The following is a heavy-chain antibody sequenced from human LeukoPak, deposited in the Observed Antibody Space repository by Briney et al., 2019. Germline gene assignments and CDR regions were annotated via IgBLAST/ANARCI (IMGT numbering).Heavy chain of an antibody. CDR3: ARGPLFAAARLGRWFDP. V-gene: IGHV4-39*01. CDR2: IYYSGNT. J-gene: IGHJ5*02. D-gene: IGHD6-6*01. CDR1: GGSIFSSNSY. Sequence: SETLSLTCTVSGGSIFSSNSYWGWIRQPPGKGLEWIGSIYYSGNTYYNASLKSRVTISVDTSKNQFSLKLNSVTAADTAVYYCARGPLFAAARLGRWFDPWGQGTLVTVSS.